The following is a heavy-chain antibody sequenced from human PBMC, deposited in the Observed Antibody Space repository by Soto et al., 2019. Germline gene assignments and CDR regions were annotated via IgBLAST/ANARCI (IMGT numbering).Heavy chain of an antibody. CDR2: LGGADGGT. CDR3: ARYGSSNWFDS. Sequence: EVQLLESGGGKLQPGGSLRLSCEVSGFNFRVNGVSWVRQAPGKGLEWVSTLGGADGGTYYADAVKGRFTISRDNARNSLYLQMNSLRAEDTAVYYCARYGSSNWFDSWGQGTLVTVSS. CDR1: GFNFRVNG. V-gene: IGHV3-23*01. D-gene: IGHD6-6*01. J-gene: IGHJ5*01.